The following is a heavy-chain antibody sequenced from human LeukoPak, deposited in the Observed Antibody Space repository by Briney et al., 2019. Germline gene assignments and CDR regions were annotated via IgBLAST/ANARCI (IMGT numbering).Heavy chain of an antibody. V-gene: IGHV4-59*01. CDR2: IYYSGST. CDR1: GGSISSYY. CDR3: ARVVPAAISYYYYYMDV. D-gene: IGHD2-2*02. J-gene: IGHJ6*03. Sequence: SETLSLTCTVSGGSISSYYWSWVRQPPGKGLEWVGYIYYSGSTNYNPSLKSRVTISVDTSKNQFSLKLSSVTAADTAVYYCARVVPAAISYYYYYMDVWGKGTTVTVSS.